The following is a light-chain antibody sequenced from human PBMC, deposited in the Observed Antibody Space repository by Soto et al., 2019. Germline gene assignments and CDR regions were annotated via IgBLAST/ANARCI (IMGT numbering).Light chain of an antibody. CDR1: QSVSSSY. Sequence: EIVLTQSPGTLSLSPGERATLSCRASQSVSSSYLAWYQQKPGQAPRLLIYGASSRATGIPDRFSGSGSGTALTLTISRLEPEDCAVYYCQQYGSSQITFGQGTRLEIK. CDR2: GAS. CDR3: QQYGSSQIT. V-gene: IGKV3-20*01. J-gene: IGKJ5*01.